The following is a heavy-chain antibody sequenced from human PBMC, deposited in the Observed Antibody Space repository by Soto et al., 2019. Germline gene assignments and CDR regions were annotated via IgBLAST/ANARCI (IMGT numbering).Heavy chain of an antibody. V-gene: IGHV4-30-4*08. D-gene: IGHD3-3*01. Sequence: QVQLQQSGPGLVKPSQTLSLTCTVSGGSISGDYYHWTWIRQSPGKGLEWIGYIHFSGSVLYNPSFKSXXXXXXXXXXXXXXXXXXXXXXXXXXXYFCAREDDGGDRDYYGLDVWGQGTTVTVSS. CDR2: IHFSGSV. CDR1: GGSISGDYYH. J-gene: IGHJ6*02. CDR3: AREDDGGDRDYYGLDV.